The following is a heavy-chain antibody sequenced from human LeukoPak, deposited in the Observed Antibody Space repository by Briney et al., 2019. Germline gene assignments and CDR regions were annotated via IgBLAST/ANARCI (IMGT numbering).Heavy chain of an antibody. CDR2: ISASGGST. J-gene: IGHJ4*02. D-gene: IGHD3-22*01. CDR3: ARDHSHYYDSSGYYYGGSFDY. Sequence: GGSLRLSCAASGFTFSSSAMSWVRQVPGKGLEWVSGISASGGSTSYADSVKGRFTISRDNAKNSLYLQMNSLRAEDTAVYYCARDHSHYYDSSGYYYGGSFDYWGQGTLVTVSS. CDR1: GFTFSSSA. V-gene: IGHV3-23*01.